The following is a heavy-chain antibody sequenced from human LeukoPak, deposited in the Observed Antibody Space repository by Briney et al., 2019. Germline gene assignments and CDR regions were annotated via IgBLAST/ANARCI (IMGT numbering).Heavy chain of an antibody. CDR2: IYYSGST. Sequence: PSETLSLTCTVSGGSISSYYWSWIRQPPGKGLEWIGYIYYSGSTNYNPSLKSRVTISVDTSKNQFSLKLSSVTAADTAVYYCARESVVAARPPPFDYWGQGTLVTVSS. V-gene: IGHV4-59*12. D-gene: IGHD2-15*01. CDR3: ARESVVAARPPPFDY. J-gene: IGHJ4*02. CDR1: GGSISSYY.